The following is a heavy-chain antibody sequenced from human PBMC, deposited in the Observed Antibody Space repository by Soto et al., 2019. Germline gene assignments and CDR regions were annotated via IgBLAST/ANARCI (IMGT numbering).Heavy chain of an antibody. D-gene: IGHD5-18*01. V-gene: IGHV3-66*01. CDR3: ARGAGTRIQLWRHYYYYYMDV. Sequence: PGGSLRLSCAASGFTVSSNYMSWVRQAPGKGLEWVSVIYSGGSTYYADSVKGRFTISRDNSKNTLYLQMNSLRAEDTAVYYCARGAGTRIQLWRHYYYYYMDVWGKGTTVTVSS. J-gene: IGHJ6*03. CDR2: IYSGGST. CDR1: GFTVSSNY.